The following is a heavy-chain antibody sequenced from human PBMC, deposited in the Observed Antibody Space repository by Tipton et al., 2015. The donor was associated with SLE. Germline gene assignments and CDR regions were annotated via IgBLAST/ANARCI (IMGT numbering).Heavy chain of an antibody. D-gene: IGHD3-10*01. CDR3: AGITMVQGVTP. J-gene: IGHJ5*02. CDR1: GGSISSSSYY. CDR2: IYYSGST. V-gene: IGHV4-39*07. Sequence: TLSLTCTVSGGSISSSSYYWGWICQPPGKGLEWIGSIYYSGSTYYNPSLKSRVTISVATSKNQFSLKLSSVTAADTAVYYCAGITMVQGVTPWGQGTLVNVSA.